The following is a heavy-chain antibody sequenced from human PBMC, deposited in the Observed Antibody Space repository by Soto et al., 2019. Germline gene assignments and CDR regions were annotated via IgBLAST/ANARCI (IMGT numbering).Heavy chain of an antibody. CDR3: ATAPTGRYDFWSGSNYYHYGMDV. CDR1: GFTFSDYY. CDR2: ISGTGSYT. D-gene: IGHD3-3*01. J-gene: IGHJ6*02. Sequence: GGSLRLSCAVSGFTFSDYYMSWIRQAPGKGLEWLSYISGTGSYTNYADSVKGRFTISRDNAKNSLYLQMNSLRAEDTAMYYCATAPTGRYDFWSGSNYYHYGMDVWGQGTTVTVSS. V-gene: IGHV3-11*06.